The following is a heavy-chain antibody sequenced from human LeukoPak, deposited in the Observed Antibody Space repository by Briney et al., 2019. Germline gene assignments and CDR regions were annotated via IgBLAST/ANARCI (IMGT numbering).Heavy chain of an antibody. CDR2: IYYSGST. Sequence: PSETLSLTCTISGDSISSYYWSWIRQPPGKGLEWIGFIYYSGSTSYNPSLKSRVTISVDTSKNQFSLKLSSVTAADTAVYYCARHVPFTHALDSWGQGTLVTVSS. J-gene: IGHJ4*02. D-gene: IGHD2-2*01. CDR3: ARHVPFTHALDS. CDR1: GDSISSYY. V-gene: IGHV4-59*08.